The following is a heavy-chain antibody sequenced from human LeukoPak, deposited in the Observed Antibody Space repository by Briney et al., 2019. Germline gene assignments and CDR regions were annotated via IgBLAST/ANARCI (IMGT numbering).Heavy chain of an antibody. J-gene: IGHJ4*02. Sequence: PSETLSLTCTVSGGSISSSSYYWGWIRRPPGKGLEWIGSIYYSGSTYYNPSLKSRVTISVDTSKNQFSLKLSSVTAADTAVYYCARRKKGIVGATYFDYWGQGTLVTVSS. V-gene: IGHV4-39*01. CDR3: ARRKKGIVGATYFDY. CDR2: IYYSGST. D-gene: IGHD1-26*01. CDR1: GGSISSSSYY.